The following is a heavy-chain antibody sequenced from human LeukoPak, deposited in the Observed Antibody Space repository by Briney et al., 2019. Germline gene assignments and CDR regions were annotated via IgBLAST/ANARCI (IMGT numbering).Heavy chain of an antibody. CDR2: IIPIFGTA. V-gene: IGHV1-69*05. Sequence: SVNVSCKASGGTFSSYAISWVRQAPGQGLEWMGGIIPIFGTANYAQKFQGRVTITTDESTSTAYMELSSLRSEDTAVYYCARAGHYYYYMDVWGKGTTVTVSS. CDR3: ARAGHYYYYMDV. CDR1: GGTFSSYA. J-gene: IGHJ6*03.